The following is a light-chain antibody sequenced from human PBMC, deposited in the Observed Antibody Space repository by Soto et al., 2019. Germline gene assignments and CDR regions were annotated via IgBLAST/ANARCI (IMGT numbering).Light chain of an antibody. CDR3: QQRSNWL. Sequence: DIQMTQSPSSLSASVGDRVTITCRASQSISSHLNWYQQKPGKAPKLLIYDASRLQSGVPSRFSGSGSGTEFTLTISSLEPEDFAVYYCQQRSNWLFGPGTKVDI. J-gene: IGKJ3*01. V-gene: IGKV1-39*01. CDR2: DAS. CDR1: QSISSH.